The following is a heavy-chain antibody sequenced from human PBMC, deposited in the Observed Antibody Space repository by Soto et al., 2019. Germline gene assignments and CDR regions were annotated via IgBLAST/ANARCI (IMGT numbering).Heavy chain of an antibody. CDR2: IWYDGSNK. Sequence: GGSLRLSCAASGFTFSSYGMHWVRQAPGKGLEWVAVIWYDGSNKYYADSVKGRFTISRDNSKNTLYLQMNSLRAEDTAVYYCARDRIVPAAMGDYWGQGTLVTVSS. CDR1: GFTFSSYG. J-gene: IGHJ4*02. D-gene: IGHD2-2*01. CDR3: ARDRIVPAAMGDY. V-gene: IGHV3-33*01.